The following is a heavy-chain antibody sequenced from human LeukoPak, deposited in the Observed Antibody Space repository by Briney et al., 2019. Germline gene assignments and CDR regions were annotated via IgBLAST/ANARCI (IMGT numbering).Heavy chain of an antibody. CDR1: GGSISSYY. J-gene: IGHJ4*02. V-gene: IGHV4-4*07. CDR3: ARHSSGWSYYFDY. Sequence: SETLSLTCTVSGGSISSYYWCWLRHPAGEGLGRIGRIYTSGSTNYNPSLECRVTMSVDTSKNQFSLKLSSVTGADTGVYYCARHSSGWSYYFDYWGQGPLVTVSS. D-gene: IGHD6-19*01. CDR2: IYTSGST.